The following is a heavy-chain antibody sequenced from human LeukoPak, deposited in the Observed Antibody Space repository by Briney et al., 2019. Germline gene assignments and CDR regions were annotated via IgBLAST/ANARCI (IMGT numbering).Heavy chain of an antibody. CDR1: GFTFSSYA. Sequence: GGSLRLSCAASGFTFSSYAMSWVRQAPGKGLEWVSGISASGESTYYADSVKGRFTISRDNSKNTLYLQMNSLRAEDTAVYYCAKDQYSGYYYDSSGSEFDYWGQGTLVTVSS. CDR3: AKDQYSGYYYDSSGSEFDY. CDR2: ISASGEST. V-gene: IGHV3-23*01. D-gene: IGHD3-22*01. J-gene: IGHJ4*02.